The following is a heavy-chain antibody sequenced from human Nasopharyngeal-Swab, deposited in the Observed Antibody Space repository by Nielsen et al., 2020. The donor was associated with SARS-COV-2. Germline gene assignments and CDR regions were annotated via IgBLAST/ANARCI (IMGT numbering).Heavy chain of an antibody. D-gene: IGHD3-3*01. CDR3: ARGWFSSDFWSGSPLAGLDF. J-gene: IGHJ4*02. CDR2: IWYDGSNK. V-gene: IGHV3-33*01. Sequence: GGPLRLSCAASGFNFYSYAMHWVRQAPGKGPEWVVFIWYDGSNKYYADSVKGRFTISRDNSKNTLYLELNSLRAEDTAVYYCARGWFSSDFWSGSPLAGLDFWGQGTLLTVSS. CDR1: GFNFYSYA.